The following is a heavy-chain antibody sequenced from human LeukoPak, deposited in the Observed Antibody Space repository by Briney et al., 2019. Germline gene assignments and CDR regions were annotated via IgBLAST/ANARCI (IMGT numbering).Heavy chain of an antibody. D-gene: IGHD4-17*01. V-gene: IGHV3-23*01. Sequence: GGSLRLSCAASGFTFSSYAMSWVRQAPGKGLEWVSSISGSEDKTYYADSVKDRFTISRDNSKNTLSLQMNSLRAEDTAVYYCAKGRGTTVTSAANYWGQGTLVTVSS. J-gene: IGHJ4*02. CDR2: ISGSEDKT. CDR3: AKGRGTTVTSAANY. CDR1: GFTFSSYA.